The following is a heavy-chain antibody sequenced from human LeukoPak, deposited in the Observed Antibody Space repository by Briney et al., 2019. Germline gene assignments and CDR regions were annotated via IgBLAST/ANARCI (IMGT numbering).Heavy chain of an antibody. V-gene: IGHV5-51*01. J-gene: IGHJ4*02. CDR2: IYPGDSDT. D-gene: IGHD3-22*01. CDR1: GYSFNSYW. CDR3: ARRDSSGYYYELDY. Sequence: GESLKTSCKGSGYSFNSYWIGWVRQMPGKGLEWMGVIYPGDSDTRYSPSFQGQVTISADKSISTAYLQWSSLKASDTAMYYCARRDSSGYYYELDYWGQGTLVTVSS.